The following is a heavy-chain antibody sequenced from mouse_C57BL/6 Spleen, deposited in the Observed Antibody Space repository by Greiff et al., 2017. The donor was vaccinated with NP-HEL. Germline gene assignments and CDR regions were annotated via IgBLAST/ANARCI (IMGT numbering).Heavy chain of an antibody. CDR1: GYTFTSYW. Sequence: QVQLQQPGAELVKPGASVKLSCKASGYTFTSYWMQWVKQRPGQGLEWIGEIDPSDSYTNYNQKFKGKATLTVDTSSSTAYMQISSLTSEDTAVYYCARFEAHSGAMDYWGQGTSVTVSS. CDR3: ARFEAHSGAMDY. D-gene: IGHD4-1*01. J-gene: IGHJ4*01. CDR2: IDPSDSYT. V-gene: IGHV1-50*01.